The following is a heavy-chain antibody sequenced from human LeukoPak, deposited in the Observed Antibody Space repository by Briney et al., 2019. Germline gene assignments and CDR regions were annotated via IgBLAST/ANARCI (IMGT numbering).Heavy chain of an antibody. D-gene: IGHD3-10*01. CDR3: ARSFAGTTGGY. J-gene: IGHJ4*02. CDR1: GYSFTAYY. V-gene: IGHV1-46*01. CDR2: INPSGSTT. Sequence: ASVKVSCKASGYSFTAYYLHWVRQAPGQGLAWMGMINPSGSTTTYAQNFQGRVTMTRDTSTSTVYMELSSLTSGDTAVYFCARSFAGTTGGYWGQGTLVIVSS.